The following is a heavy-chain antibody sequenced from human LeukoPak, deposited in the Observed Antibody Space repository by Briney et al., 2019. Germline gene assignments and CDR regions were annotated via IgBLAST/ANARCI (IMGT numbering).Heavy chain of an antibody. CDR3: AREIVSAVAGNFDY. J-gene: IGHJ4*02. CDR1: GFTFSTYE. V-gene: IGHV3-48*03. D-gene: IGHD6-19*01. CDR2: IASSDRTR. Sequence: GGSLRLSCAPSGFTFSTYETNWVRQAPGKWLEWVSYIASSDRTRTYADSVEGRLTISRDNAKNSLYLEMNSLRAEDTALYYCAREIVSAVAGNFDYWGQGNLVTVSS.